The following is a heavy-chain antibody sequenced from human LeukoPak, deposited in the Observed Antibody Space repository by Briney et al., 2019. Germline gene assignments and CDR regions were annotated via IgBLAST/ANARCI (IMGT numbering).Heavy chain of an antibody. CDR2: IYHSGST. CDR1: GGSLSSGGYS. V-gene: IGHV4-30-2*01. CDR3: ARGLLSSGSYYPHFDY. J-gene: IGHJ4*02. D-gene: IGHD3-10*02. Sequence: SETLSLTCAVSGGSLSSGGYSWSWIRQPPGKGLEWIGYIYHSGSTYYNPSLKSRVTISVDRSKNQFSLKLSSVTAADTAVYYCARGLLSSGSYYPHFDYWGQGTLVTVSS.